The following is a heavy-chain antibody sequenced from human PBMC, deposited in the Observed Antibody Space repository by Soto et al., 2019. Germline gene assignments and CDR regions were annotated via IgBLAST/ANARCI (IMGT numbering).Heavy chain of an antibody. D-gene: IGHD3-3*01. Sequence: SVKVSCKASGGTFSSYAISWVRQAPGQGLEWMGGIIPIFGTANYAQKFQGRVTITADESTSTAYMELSSLRSEDTAVYYCATYYDFWSGYPAYYYGMDVWGQGTTVTVSS. V-gene: IGHV1-69*13. CDR3: ATYYDFWSGYPAYYYGMDV. CDR1: GGTFSSYA. J-gene: IGHJ6*02. CDR2: IIPIFGTA.